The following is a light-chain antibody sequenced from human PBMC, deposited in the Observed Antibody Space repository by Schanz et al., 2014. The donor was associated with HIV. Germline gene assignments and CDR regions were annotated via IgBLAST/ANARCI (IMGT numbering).Light chain of an antibody. CDR1: QTIYSW. J-gene: IGKJ2*01. V-gene: IGKV1-5*03. CDR3: QQSNTFPYT. Sequence: DIQMTQSPSTLSASVGDRVTITCRASQTIYSWLAWYQQKPGRAPNLLIYQASTLETGVPSRFSGSGSGTEFTLTISSLQPDDFATYYRQQSNTFPYTFGQGTKLEIK. CDR2: QAS.